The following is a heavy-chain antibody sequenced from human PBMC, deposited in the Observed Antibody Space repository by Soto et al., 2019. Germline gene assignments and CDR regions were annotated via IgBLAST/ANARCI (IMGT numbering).Heavy chain of an antibody. CDR2: IKSKTDGGTT. J-gene: IGHJ4*02. CDR1: GFTFSNAW. D-gene: IGHD2-2*02. Sequence: EVQLVESGGGLVKPGGSLRLSCAASGFTFSNAWMSWVRQAPGKGLEWVGRIKSKTDGGTTDYAAPVKGRFTISRDDSKNTLYLQMNSLKTEDTAVYYCTTEDADELVVVPAAIQRAPCCGGFVWGQGTLVTVSS. CDR3: TTEDADELVVVPAAIQRAPCCGGFV. V-gene: IGHV3-15*01.